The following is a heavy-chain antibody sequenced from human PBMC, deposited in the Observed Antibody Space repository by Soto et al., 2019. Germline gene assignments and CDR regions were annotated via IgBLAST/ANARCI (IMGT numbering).Heavy chain of an antibody. J-gene: IGHJ4*02. CDR1: GGSISSYY. CDR2: IYYSGST. Sequence: QVQLQESGPGLVKPSETLSLTCTVSGGSISSYYWSWIRQPPGKGLEWIGYIYYSGSTNYNPYLKSRVTRDVAPSKIQFPLKLSSVTAADTAVYYCARDRGVPAAHYWGQGTLVTVSS. CDR3: ARDRGVPAAHY. V-gene: IGHV4-59*01. D-gene: IGHD2-2*01.